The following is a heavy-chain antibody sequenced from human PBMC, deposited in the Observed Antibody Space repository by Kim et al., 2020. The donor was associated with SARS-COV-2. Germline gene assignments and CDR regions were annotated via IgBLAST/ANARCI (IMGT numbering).Heavy chain of an antibody. J-gene: IGHJ4*02. CDR3: ASTVGGYSSSWFDY. CDR1: GYTFTSYG. CDR2: ISAYNGNT. V-gene: IGHV1-18*01. D-gene: IGHD6-13*01. Sequence: ASVKVSCKASGYTFTSYGISWVRQAPGQGLEWMGWISAYNGNTNYAQKLQGRVTMTTDTSTSTAYMELRSLRSDDTAVYYCASTVGGYSSSWFDYWGQGTLVTVSS.